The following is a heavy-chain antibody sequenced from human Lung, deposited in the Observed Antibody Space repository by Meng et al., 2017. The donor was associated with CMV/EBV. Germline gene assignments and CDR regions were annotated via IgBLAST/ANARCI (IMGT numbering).Heavy chain of an antibody. D-gene: IGHD3-16*01. V-gene: IGHV3-21*01. CDR1: GFTFSSYS. J-gene: IGHJ6*02. Sequence: GESLKISCAASGFTFSSYSMNWVRQAPGKGLEWVSSISSSSSYIYYADSVKGRFTISRDNAKNSLYLQMNSLRAKDTAVYYCARDAFYYYYYYGMDVWGQGTTVTVSS. CDR3: ARDAFYYYYYYGMDV. CDR2: ISSSSSYI.